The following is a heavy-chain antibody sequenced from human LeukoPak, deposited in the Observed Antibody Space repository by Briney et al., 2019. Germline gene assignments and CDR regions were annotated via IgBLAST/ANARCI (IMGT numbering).Heavy chain of an antibody. CDR2: IRGTTTFI. CDR1: GFTLSTYS. D-gene: IGHD6-13*01. V-gene: IGHV3-21*01. Sequence: GGSLRLSCEASGFTLSTYSMSWVRQTPGKGLEWVSSIRGTTTFIYYADSVKGRFTISRDNARKSVYLQLKSLSAEDTAIYFCARDANAISDSGSWGHFDSWGQGTLVTVSS. CDR3: ARDANAISDSGSWGHFDS. J-gene: IGHJ4*02.